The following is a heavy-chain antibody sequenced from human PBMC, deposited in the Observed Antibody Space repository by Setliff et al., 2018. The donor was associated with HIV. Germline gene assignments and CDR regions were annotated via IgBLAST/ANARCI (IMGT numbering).Heavy chain of an antibody. CDR1: GGSFSGYY. J-gene: IGHJ6*02. V-gene: IGHV4-34*01. CDR3: AREGGMVRGPYYYYYGMDV. D-gene: IGHD3-10*01. Sequence: ETLSLTCAVYGGSFSGYYWSWIRQPPGKGLEWIGEITHSGSTNSNPSLKSRVTISVDTSKNQFSLKLSSVTAADTAVYYCAREGGMVRGPYYYYYGMDVWGQGTTVTVSS. CDR2: ITHSGST.